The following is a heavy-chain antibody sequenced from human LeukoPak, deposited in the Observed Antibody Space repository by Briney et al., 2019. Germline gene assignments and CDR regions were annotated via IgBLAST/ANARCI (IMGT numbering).Heavy chain of an antibody. CDR3: AKDRKVQVTRYYFDY. D-gene: IGHD4-23*01. J-gene: IGHJ4*02. CDR1: GFTFSSYG. V-gene: IGHV3-33*06. Sequence: GGSMRLSCPASGFTFSSYGMHRVRQAPGKGLEWVAVIWYDGSNKYYADSVKGRLTIPRDNSKNTLYLQMNSLRAEDTAVYYCAKDRKVQVTRYYFDYWGQGTLVTVSS. CDR2: IWYDGSNK.